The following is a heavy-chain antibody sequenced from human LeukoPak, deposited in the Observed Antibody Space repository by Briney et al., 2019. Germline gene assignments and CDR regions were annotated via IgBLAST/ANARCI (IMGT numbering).Heavy chain of an antibody. CDR3: ARGSGWYPFDY. CDR2: IIPIFGTA. CDR1: GGTFSSYA. D-gene: IGHD6-19*01. V-gene: IGHV1-69*13. Sequence: GASVKVSCKSSGGTFSSYAISWVRQVPGQGLEWMGGIIPIFGTANYAQKFQGRVTITADESTSTAYMELSSLRSEDTAVYYCARGSGWYPFDYWGQGTLVTVSS. J-gene: IGHJ4*02.